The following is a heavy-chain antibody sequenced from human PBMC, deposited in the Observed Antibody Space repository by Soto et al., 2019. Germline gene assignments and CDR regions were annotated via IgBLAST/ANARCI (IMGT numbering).Heavy chain of an antibody. CDR2: IHHSGST. CDR3: ARDTGTYPYYFDY. Sequence: QVQLQESGPGLVKPSQTLSLTCTVSGGSISSGENFWNWIRQSPGKGLEWIGYIHHSGSTYYNPSLKSQLTISVDTSKNQISLKLNSVTAADTAVYYCARDTGTYPYYFDYWGQGTLVTVSS. CDR1: GGSISSGENF. D-gene: IGHD1-26*01. V-gene: IGHV4-30-4*01. J-gene: IGHJ4*02.